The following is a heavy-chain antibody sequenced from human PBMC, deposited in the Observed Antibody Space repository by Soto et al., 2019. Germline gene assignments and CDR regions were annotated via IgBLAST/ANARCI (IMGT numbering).Heavy chain of an antibody. CDR3: AREYSSGWYYIDC. V-gene: IGHV3-33*01. CDR2: IRYDGSDK. CDR1: GFTFSSYA. Sequence: QVQLVESGGGVVQPGRSLRLSCTASGFTFSSYAMHWVRQAPGKGLEWVAVIRYDGSDKYYADSVKGRFTISRDNSKNTLYLQINSLRGEDTSIYYCAREYSSGWYYIDCWGQGALVTVSS. D-gene: IGHD6-13*01. J-gene: IGHJ4*02.